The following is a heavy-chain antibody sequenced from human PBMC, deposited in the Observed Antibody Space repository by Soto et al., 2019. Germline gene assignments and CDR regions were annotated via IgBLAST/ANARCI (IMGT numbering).Heavy chain of an antibody. CDR1: GCTFSSYP. CDR2: ISGSCGST. D-gene: IGHD3-3*01. V-gene: IGHV3-23*01. J-gene: IGHJ4*02. CDR3: AKDVGFLEWLLYHFDY. Sequence: DGSLRLSWAASGCTFSSYPMSWVRQAPGKRLEWVSAISGSCGSTYNADSVKGRFTISIDNSKNTLYLQMNSLRAEDTAVYYCAKDVGFLEWLLYHFDYWGQGNLVTVAT.